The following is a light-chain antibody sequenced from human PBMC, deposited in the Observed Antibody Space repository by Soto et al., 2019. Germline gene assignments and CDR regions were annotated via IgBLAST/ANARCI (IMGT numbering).Light chain of an antibody. Sequence: DIQMTQSPSTLSASVGDRVTITCRASHNINNWLAWYLQKPGKAPKLLIKDGFSLGSAVPSRFSGSGSGTEFTLTISSLQPEDFATFYCQQYHTYPYTFGQGTKLEIK. CDR1: HNINNW. V-gene: IGKV1-5*01. CDR3: QQYHTYPYT. J-gene: IGKJ2*01. CDR2: DGF.